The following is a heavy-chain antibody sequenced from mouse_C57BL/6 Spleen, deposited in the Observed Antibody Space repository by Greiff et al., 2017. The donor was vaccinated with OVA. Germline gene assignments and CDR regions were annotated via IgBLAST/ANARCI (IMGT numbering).Heavy chain of an antibody. J-gene: IGHJ2*01. D-gene: IGHD1-1*01. CDR3: ARTDYGSISDYFDY. V-gene: IGHV5-17*01. CDR2: ISSGSSTI. CDR1: GFTFSDYG. Sequence: EVKLVESGGGLVKPGGSLKLSCAASGFTFSDYGMHWVRQAPEKGLEWVAYISSGSSTIYYADTVKGRFTISRDNAKNTLFLQMTSLRSEDTAMYYCARTDYGSISDYFDYWGQGTTLTVSS.